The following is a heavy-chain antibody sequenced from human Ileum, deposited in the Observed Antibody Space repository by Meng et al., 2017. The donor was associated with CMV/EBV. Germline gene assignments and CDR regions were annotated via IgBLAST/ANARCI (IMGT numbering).Heavy chain of an antibody. CDR1: GFTFSNAW. D-gene: IGHD2-8*02. CDR3: AKDRPASYTGGPGEDWFDP. CDR2: ISGNGATI. V-gene: IGHV3-23*01. J-gene: IGHJ5*02. Sequence: GESLKISCAASGFTFSNAWMTWVRQAPGKGLEWVSTISGNGATIYYADSVKGRFTIARDNSKNTLYLQMNSLRAEDTALYYCAKDRPASYTGGPGEDWFDPWGQGTLVTVSS.